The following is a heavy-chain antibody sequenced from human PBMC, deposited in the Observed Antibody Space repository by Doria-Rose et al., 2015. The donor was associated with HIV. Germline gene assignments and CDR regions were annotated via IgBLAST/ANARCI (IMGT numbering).Heavy chain of an antibody. V-gene: IGHV2-26*01. CDR1: GGSLSSPGMG. CDR2: IFSDDER. CDR3: ARIKSSRWYHKYYFDF. D-gene: IGHD6-13*01. Sequence: QVTLKEPGPVLVKPTETLTLTCTVSGGSLSSPGMGVSWIRQPPGKALEWLANIFSDDERSYQTSLKSRLTISRGTSKSQVVLTMTDMDPVDTATYYCARIKSSRWYHKYYFDFWGQGTLVIVSA. J-gene: IGHJ4*02.